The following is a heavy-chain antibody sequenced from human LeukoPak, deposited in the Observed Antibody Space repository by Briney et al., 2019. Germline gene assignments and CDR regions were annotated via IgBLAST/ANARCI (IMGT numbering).Heavy chain of an antibody. V-gene: IGHV3-21*01. CDR3: ARDSY. J-gene: IGHJ4*02. CDR2: ISSTGTYV. CDR1: GFTFSTYS. Sequence: PGGSLRLSCAASGFTFSTYSMNWVRQAPGEGLEWVSSISSTGTYVYYADSVRGRFTISRDNAKNSLYLQMNSLRAEDTAVYYCARDSYWGQGTLVTVSS.